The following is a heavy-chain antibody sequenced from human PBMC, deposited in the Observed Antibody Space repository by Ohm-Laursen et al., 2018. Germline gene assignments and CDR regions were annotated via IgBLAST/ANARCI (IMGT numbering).Heavy chain of an antibody. J-gene: IGHJ3*02. V-gene: IGHV1-46*01. CDR1: GYTFTSYY. CDR3: ARGGHGDLNADDAFDI. Sequence: ASVKVSCKASGYTFTSYYMHWVRQAPGQGLEWMGIINPSGGSTSYAQKFQGRVTMTRDTSTSTVYMELSSLRSEDTAVYYCARGGHGDLNADDAFDIWGQGTMVTVSS. CDR2: INPSGGST. D-gene: IGHD4-17*01.